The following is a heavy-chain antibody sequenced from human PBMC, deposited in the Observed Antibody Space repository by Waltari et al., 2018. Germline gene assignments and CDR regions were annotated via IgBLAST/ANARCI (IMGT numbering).Heavy chain of an antibody. Sequence: QVQVVQSGAEALKPGASVKVSCKVAEYTPGGFSIHWVRQPRGKGLEWIGRFERGKGQTTSAPKFLGRLAMKEDTSTDTAYIELSSLSSEDTAVYSCHLLGRDIVLAGATPSYYSYMDVWGRGTSVTVSS. D-gene: IGHD6-25*01. CDR1: EYTPGGFS. V-gene: IGHV1-24*01. CDR3: HLLGRDIVLAGATPSYYSYMDV. CDR2: FERGKGQT. J-gene: IGHJ6*03.